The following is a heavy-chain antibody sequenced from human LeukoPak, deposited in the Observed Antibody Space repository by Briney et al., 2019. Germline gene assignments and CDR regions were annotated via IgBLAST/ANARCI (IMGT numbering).Heavy chain of an antibody. CDR1: GGTFSSYA. D-gene: IGHD1-26*01. V-gene: IGHV1-69*01. CDR2: IIPIFGTA. J-gene: IGHJ1*01. Sequence: GSSVQVSCKASGGTFSSYAISWVRQAPGQGLEWMGGIIPIFGTANYAQKFQGRVTITADESTSTAYMELSSLRSEDTAVYYCARDLKRGSYKYFQHWGQGTLVTVSS. CDR3: ARDLKRGSYKYFQH.